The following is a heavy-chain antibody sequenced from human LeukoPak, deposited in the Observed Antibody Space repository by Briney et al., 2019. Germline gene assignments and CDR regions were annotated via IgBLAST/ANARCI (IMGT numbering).Heavy chain of an antibody. CDR3: ATQGYGGKPYYYYMDV. V-gene: IGHV1-24*01. CDR1: GYSLSDLS. J-gene: IGHJ6*03. CDR2: FDPEDGET. Sequence: GASVKVSCKVSGYSLSDLSMHGVRQAPGKGLEWMGGFDPEDGETIYAQKFQGRVTMTEDTSTDTAYMELSSLRSEDTAVYYCATQGYGGKPYYYYMDVWGKGTTVTVSS. D-gene: IGHD4-23*01.